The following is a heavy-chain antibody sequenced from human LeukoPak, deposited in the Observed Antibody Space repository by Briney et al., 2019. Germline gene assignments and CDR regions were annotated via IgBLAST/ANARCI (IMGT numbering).Heavy chain of an antibody. CDR3: ARGQTGDGYYYYYMDV. CDR2: IYTSGST. Sequence: SETLSLTCTVSGGSISSNYWSWIRQPAGKGLEWIGRIYTSGSTNYNPSLKSRVTMSVDTSKNQFSLKLSSVTAADTAVYYCARGQTGDGYYYYYMDVWGKGTTVTISS. D-gene: IGHD7-27*01. J-gene: IGHJ6*03. CDR1: GGSISSNY. V-gene: IGHV4-4*07.